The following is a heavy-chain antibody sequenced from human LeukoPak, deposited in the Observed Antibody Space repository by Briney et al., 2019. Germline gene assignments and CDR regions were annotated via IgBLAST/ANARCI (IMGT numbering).Heavy chain of an antibody. D-gene: IGHD2-2*01. CDR1: GFTFSGSA. V-gene: IGHV3-73*01. CDR3: TRPASIVVVPAAIKGMGV. CDR2: IRSKANSYAT. Sequence: QAGGSLRLSCAASGFTFSGSAMHWVRQASGKGLEWVGRIRSKANSYATAYAASVKGRFTISRDDSKNTAYLQMNSLKTEDTAVYYCTRPASIVVVPAAIKGMGVWGKGTTVTVSS. J-gene: IGHJ6*03.